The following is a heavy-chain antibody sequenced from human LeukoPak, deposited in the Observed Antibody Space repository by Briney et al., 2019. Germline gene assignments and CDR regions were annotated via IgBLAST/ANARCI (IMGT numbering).Heavy chain of an antibody. D-gene: IGHD6-13*01. Sequence: PSETLSLTCTVSGGSISSYYWSWIRQPPGKGLEWIGYIYYSGSTNYNPSLKSRVTISVDTSKNQFSLKLSSVTAADTAVYYCARDGGMTSSWRSNWFDAWGQGTLVTVSS. CDR1: GGSISSYY. CDR2: IYYSGST. J-gene: IGHJ5*02. CDR3: ARDGGMTSSWRSNWFDA. V-gene: IGHV4-59*01.